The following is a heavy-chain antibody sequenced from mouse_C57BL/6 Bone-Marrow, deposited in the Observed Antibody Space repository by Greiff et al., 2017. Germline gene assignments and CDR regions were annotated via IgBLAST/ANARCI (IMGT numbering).Heavy chain of an antibody. CDR1: GFTFSNYW. CDR3: PIPHYYNGSSYGYDSMDY. J-gene: IGHJ4*01. CDR2: IRLKSDNYAT. D-gene: IGHD1-1*01. V-gene: IGHV6-3*01. Sequence: EVKVVESGGGLVQPGGSMKLSCVASGFTFSNYWMNWVRQSPEKGLEWVAQIRLKSDNYATHYAESVKGRFTISRDDSTSGVYLQRNNLRAEDTGIYYCPIPHYYNGSSYGYDSMDYWGQGTSVTVSS.